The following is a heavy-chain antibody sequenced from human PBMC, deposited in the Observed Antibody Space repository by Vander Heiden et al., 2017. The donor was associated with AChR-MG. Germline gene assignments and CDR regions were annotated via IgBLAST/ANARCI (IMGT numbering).Heavy chain of an antibody. J-gene: IGHJ4*02. CDR2: ISNSGST. V-gene: IGHV4-34*01. D-gene: IGHD1-26*01. CDR3: ARGRGWELKDRRSIDY. CDR1: GGSFSGYY. Sequence: QVQLQQWAAGRWKPSETLSPTRAVYGGSFSGYYWSWIGKPPGKGVEWIGEISNSGSTNYNPSLKSRVTISMDTSKNQLSLKMGAVTAADTAVYYCARGRGWELKDRRSIDYWGQGTMVTVSS.